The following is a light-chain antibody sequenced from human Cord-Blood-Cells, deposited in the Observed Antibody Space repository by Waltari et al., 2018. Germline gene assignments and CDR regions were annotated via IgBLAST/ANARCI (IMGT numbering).Light chain of an antibody. V-gene: IGLV3-25*03. CDR2: KDS. CDR3: QSADSSGTYYV. J-gene: IGLJ1*01. Sequence: SYELTQPPSVLVSPGQTARITCSGDALPKQYAYWYQQKPGQAPVLVIYKDSDRPSGIPGRFSGSSSGTTVTLTISGVQAEDEADYYCQSADSSGTYYVFGTGTKVTVL. CDR1: ALPKQY.